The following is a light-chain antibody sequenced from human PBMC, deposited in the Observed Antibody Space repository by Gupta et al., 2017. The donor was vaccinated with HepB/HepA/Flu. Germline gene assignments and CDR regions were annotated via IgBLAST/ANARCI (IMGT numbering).Light chain of an antibody. J-gene: IGLJ3*02. CDR1: SSNIGSNT. V-gene: IGLV1-44*01. CDR2: IND. Sequence: QSVLTQPPSASGTPGQRVTISCSGSSSNIGSNTVNWYQPLPGTAPKLLIYINDQRPSGAPDRFSGSKAGTSASLAIIGLQAEDEADYYCAAWDDSLNGLFGGGTKLTVL. CDR3: AAWDDSLNGL.